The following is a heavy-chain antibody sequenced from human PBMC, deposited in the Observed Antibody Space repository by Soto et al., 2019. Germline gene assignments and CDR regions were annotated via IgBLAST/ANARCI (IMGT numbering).Heavy chain of an antibody. V-gene: IGHV3-23*01. Sequence: GGSLRLSCAASGFTFSSYAMTWVRQAPGKGLEWVSVITDSGSSKYYADSVQGRFTISRDNSKNTLYLQMNSLRAEDTAVYYCAKDRRYDYRDYLDYWGQGTLVTVSS. CDR2: ITDSGSSK. CDR1: GFTFSSYA. D-gene: IGHD4-17*01. J-gene: IGHJ4*02. CDR3: AKDRRYDYRDYLDY.